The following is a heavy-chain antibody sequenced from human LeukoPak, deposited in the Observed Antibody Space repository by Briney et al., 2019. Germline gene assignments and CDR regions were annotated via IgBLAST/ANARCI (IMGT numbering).Heavy chain of an antibody. V-gene: IGHV1-18*01. CDR1: GYTFTSYG. CDR2: ISAYNGNT. J-gene: IGHJ4*02. D-gene: IGHD6-13*01. Sequence: ASVKVSCKASGYTFTSYGISWVRQAPGQGLEWMGWISAYNGNTNYAQKLQGRLTMTTDTSTSTSYMELRSLSSDDTAVYYCARRSISSWSDYFDYWGQGTLVTVSS. CDR3: ARRSISSWSDYFDY.